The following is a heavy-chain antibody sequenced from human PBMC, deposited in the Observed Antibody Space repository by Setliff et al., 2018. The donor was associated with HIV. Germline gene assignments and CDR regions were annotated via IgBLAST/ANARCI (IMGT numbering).Heavy chain of an antibody. D-gene: IGHD6-19*01. Sequence: SETLSLTCSVSGGSINTGSYYWAWVRQPPGNELEWIGSIYHDGTTHYRSSLRSRAAISIDTSKSQISLKVRSVTAADTAVYFCAGHPVTSGWLSLNWFDPWGQGILVTVSS. CDR1: GGSINTGSYY. CDR3: AGHPVTSGWLSLNWFDP. CDR2: IYHDGTT. V-gene: IGHV4-39*07. J-gene: IGHJ5*01.